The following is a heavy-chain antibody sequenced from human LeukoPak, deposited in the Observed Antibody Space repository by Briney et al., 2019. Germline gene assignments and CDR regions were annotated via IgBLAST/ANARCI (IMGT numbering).Heavy chain of an antibody. V-gene: IGHV3-23*01. D-gene: IGHD3-16*02. CDR3: AKDLGRYRNNYFDY. CDR1: GFTFSSYA. CDR2: ISGSGGGT. Sequence: GGSLRLSCAASGFTFSSYAMSWVRQAPEKGLEWASTISGSGGGTYYADSVKGRFTISRDDSKNTLYLQMNSLRAEDTAVYYCAKDLGRYRNNYFDYWGQGTLVTVSS. J-gene: IGHJ4*02.